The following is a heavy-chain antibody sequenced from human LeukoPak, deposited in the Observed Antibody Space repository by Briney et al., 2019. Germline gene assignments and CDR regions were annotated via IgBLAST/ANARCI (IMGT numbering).Heavy chain of an antibody. V-gene: IGHV4-4*07. CDR2: IYNSGSN. CDR1: GGSISSYY. CDR3: ARQYYFCSGYYEVY. Sequence: SETLSLTCTVPGGSISSYYWSWVRQPAGKGLGWIGRIYNSGSNNYNPSLKSRVTMSVDTSKKQFSRKRSYVEAADTAVYYCARQYYFCSGYYEVYWGQGTLVTVSS. D-gene: IGHD3-3*01. J-gene: IGHJ4*02.